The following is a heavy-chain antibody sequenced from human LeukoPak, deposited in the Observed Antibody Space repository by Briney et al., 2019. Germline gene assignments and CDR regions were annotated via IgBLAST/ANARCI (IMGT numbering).Heavy chain of an antibody. CDR3: AKDAHSSGWYKLEYRYFDY. CDR2: ISGSGGST. J-gene: IGHJ4*02. CDR1: GFTFSSYA. V-gene: IGHV3-23*01. Sequence: GGSLGLSCAASGFTFSSYAMSWVRQAPGKGLEWVSAISGSGGSTYYADSVKGRFTISRDNSKNTLYPQMHSLRDDDTAVYSCAKDAHSSGWYKLEYRYFDYWGQGTLVTVSS. D-gene: IGHD6-19*01.